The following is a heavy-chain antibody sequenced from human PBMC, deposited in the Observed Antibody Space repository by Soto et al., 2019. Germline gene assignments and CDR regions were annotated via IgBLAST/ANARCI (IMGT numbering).Heavy chain of an antibody. Sequence: ASVKVSCKASGYTFTGYYMHWVRQAPGQGLEWMGWINPNSGGTNYAQKFQGRVTMTRDTSISTAYMELSRLRSDDTAVYYCARATFGGVIVPLQFDYWGQGTLVTVSS. CDR2: INPNSGGT. CDR1: GYTFTGYY. CDR3: ARATFGGVIVPLQFDY. D-gene: IGHD3-16*02. V-gene: IGHV1-2*02. J-gene: IGHJ4*02.